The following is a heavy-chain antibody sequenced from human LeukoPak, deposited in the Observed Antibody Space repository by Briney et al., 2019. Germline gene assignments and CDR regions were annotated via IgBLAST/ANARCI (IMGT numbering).Heavy chain of an antibody. CDR1: GFTFSSYW. D-gene: IGHD3-10*01. CDR3: VRGGFGHAMDV. V-gene: IGHV3-74*01. Sequence: GGSLRLSCAASGFTFSSYWMHWVRQAPGKGLVWVSVINNDGSGTNYADSVKGRSTISRDNTKNTLYLQMTSLGAEDTAVYYCVRGGFGHAMDVWGQGTTVTVSS. CDR2: INNDGSGT. J-gene: IGHJ6*02.